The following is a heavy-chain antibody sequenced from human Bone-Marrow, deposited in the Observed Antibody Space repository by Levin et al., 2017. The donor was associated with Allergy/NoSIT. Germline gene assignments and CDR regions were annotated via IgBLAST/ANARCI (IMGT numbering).Heavy chain of an antibody. CDR2: IYYSGST. CDR3: ERGLRNEVSWGRWFGESPVYYFDY. D-gene: IGHD3-10*01. J-gene: IGHJ4*02. V-gene: IGHV4-39*07. Sequence: GSLKISCTVSGGSISSSSYYWGWIRQPPGKGLEWIGSIYYSGSTYYNPSLKSRVTISVDTSKNQFSLKLSSVTAADTAVYYCERGLRNEVSWGRWFGESPVYYFDYWGQGTLVTVSS. CDR1: GGSISSSSYY.